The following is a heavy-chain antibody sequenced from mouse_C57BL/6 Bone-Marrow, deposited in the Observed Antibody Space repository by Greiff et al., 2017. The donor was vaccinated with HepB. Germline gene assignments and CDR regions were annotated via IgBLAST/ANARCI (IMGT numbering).Heavy chain of an antibody. CDR1: GFNIKDDY. CDR3: TTGYYENYFDY. CDR2: IDPENGDT. J-gene: IGHJ2*01. V-gene: IGHV14-4*01. D-gene: IGHD2-3*01. Sequence: EVQGVESGAELVRPGASVKLSCTASGFNIKDDYMHWVKQRPEQGLEWIGWIDPENGDTEYASKFQGKATITADTSSNTAYLQLSSLTSEDTAVYYCTTGYYENYFDYWGQGTTLTVSS.